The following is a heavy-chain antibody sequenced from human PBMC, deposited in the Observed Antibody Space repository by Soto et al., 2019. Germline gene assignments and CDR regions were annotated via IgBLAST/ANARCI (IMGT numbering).Heavy chain of an antibody. V-gene: IGHV4-31*03. D-gene: IGHD6-13*01. CDR1: GGSISSGGYY. J-gene: IGHJ5*02. CDR3: ARVFSDSSSFFAP. CDR2: IYYSGST. Sequence: PSETLSLTCTVSGGSISSGGYYCSWIRQHPGKGLEWIGYIYYSGSTYYNPSLKSRVTISVDTSKNQFSLKLSSVTAADTAVYYCARVFSDSSSFFAPWGQGTLVTVSS.